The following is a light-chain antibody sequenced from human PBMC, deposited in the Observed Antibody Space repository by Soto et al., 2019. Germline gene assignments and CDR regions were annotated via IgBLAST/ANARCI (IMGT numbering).Light chain of an antibody. CDR3: QQYDNLPPFT. V-gene: IGKV1-33*01. Sequence: DIQMTQSPSSLSASVGDRVTITCQASQDISNYLNWYQQKPGKAPKLLIYDASNLETGVPSRFSGSGSGTDFTFTISSLQPEDIATYYCQQYDNLPPFTFGTGTKVD. CDR1: QDISNY. CDR2: DAS. J-gene: IGKJ3*01.